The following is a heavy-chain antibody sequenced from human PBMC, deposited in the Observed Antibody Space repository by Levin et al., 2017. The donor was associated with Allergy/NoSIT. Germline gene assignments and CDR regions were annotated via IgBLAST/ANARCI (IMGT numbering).Heavy chain of an antibody. V-gene: IGHV3-30-3*01. CDR3: ARADSSSWSAPYYYYYYGMDV. CDR2: ISYDGSNK. Sequence: GGSLRLSCAASGFTFSSYAMHWVRQAPGKGLEWVAVISYDGSNKYYADSVKGRFTISRDNSKNTLYLQMNSLRAEDTAVYYCARADSSSWSAPYYYYYYGMDVWGQGTTVTVSS. CDR1: GFTFSSYA. J-gene: IGHJ6*02. D-gene: IGHD6-13*01.